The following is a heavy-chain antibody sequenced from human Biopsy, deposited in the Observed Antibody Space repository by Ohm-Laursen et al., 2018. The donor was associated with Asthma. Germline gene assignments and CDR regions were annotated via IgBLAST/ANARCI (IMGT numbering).Heavy chain of an antibody. CDR2: MNPNSGNT. V-gene: IGHV1-8*01. CDR3: ARPSPNRDILYYYYHMDV. D-gene: IGHD3-3*02. CDR1: GYTFINND. Sequence: ASVKVSCKVSGYTFINNDINWVRQAAGQGLEWMGWMNPNSGNTGYAQKFHGRVTMTRDTSINTVYMELSGLRFDDTAIYYCARPSPNRDILYYYYHMDVWGQGTTVIVSS. J-gene: IGHJ6*02.